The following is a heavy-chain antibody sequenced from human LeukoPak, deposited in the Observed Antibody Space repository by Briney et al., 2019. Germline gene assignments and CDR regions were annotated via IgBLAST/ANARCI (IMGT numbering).Heavy chain of an antibody. CDR3: ARDLLVVAAIYRYYYYGMDV. D-gene: IGHD2-15*01. J-gene: IGHJ6*02. Sequence: GRSLRLSCAASGFTFSNYGMHWVRQAPGKGLEWVAVISYDGSNKYYADSVKGRFTISRDNSKNTLYLQMNSLRAEDTAVYYCARDLLVVAAIYRYYYYGMDVWGQGTTVTVSS. CDR2: ISYDGSNK. CDR1: GFTFSNYG. V-gene: IGHV3-30*03.